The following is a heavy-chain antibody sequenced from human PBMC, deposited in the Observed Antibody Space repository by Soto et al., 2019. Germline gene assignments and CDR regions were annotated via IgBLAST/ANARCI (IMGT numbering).Heavy chain of an antibody. CDR2: IYHSGST. CDR1: SGSISSSNW. Sequence: SETLSLTCAVSSGSISSSNWWSWVRQPPGKGLEWIGEIYHSGSTNYNPSPKSRVTISVDKSKNQFSLKLSSVTAADTAVYYCARAGTAHYDFWSGYPNYYYMGVWGKGTTVTVSS. D-gene: IGHD3-3*01. CDR3: ARAGTAHYDFWSGYPNYYYMGV. V-gene: IGHV4-4*02. J-gene: IGHJ6*03.